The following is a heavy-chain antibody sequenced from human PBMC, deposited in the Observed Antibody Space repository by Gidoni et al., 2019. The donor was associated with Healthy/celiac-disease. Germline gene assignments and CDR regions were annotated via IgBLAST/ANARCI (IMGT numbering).Heavy chain of an antibody. CDR1: GSTFGDYA. J-gene: IGHJ4*02. V-gene: IGHV3-49*05. D-gene: IGHD3-22*01. CDR2: IRSKAYGGTT. CDR3: TRVRSERLYYYDSSGYWRNFDY. Sequence: EVQLVESGGGLVKPGRSLRLSCTASGSTFGDYAMSWFRQAPGKGLEWVGFIRSKAYGGTTEYAASVKGRFTISRDDSKSIAYLQMNSLKTEDTAVYYCTRVRSERLYYYDSSGYWRNFDYWGQGTLVTVSS.